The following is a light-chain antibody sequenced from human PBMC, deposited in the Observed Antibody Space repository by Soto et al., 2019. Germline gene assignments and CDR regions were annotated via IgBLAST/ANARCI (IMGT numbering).Light chain of an antibody. J-gene: IGLJ1*01. CDR2: KVS. CDR1: SSDVGGYNY. CDR3: SSYAGSNNYV. V-gene: IGLV2-8*01. Sequence: QSALTQPPSASGSPGQSVTISCTGTSSDVGGYNYVSWCQQHPGKPPKLIIYKVSKRPSGVPDRFFGSKSGNTASLTVSGLQAEDEADYYCSSYAGSNNYVFGTGTKVTVL.